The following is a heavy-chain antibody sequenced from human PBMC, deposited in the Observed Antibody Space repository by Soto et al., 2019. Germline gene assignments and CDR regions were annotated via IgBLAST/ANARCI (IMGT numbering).Heavy chain of an antibody. CDR3: ASESTYPREMAFDI. CDR1: GGSINSAGYS. J-gene: IGHJ3*02. D-gene: IGHD2-2*02. Sequence: QLQLQESGSGLVKPSQTLSLTCVVSGGSINSAGYSWAWIRQSPGKGLEWIGHIYFSGSTFYNPSLKSRVTISIDRSENQFSLKLISVTAADTAVYYCASESTYPREMAFDIWGQGTMVTVSS. V-gene: IGHV4-30-2*06. CDR2: IYFSGST.